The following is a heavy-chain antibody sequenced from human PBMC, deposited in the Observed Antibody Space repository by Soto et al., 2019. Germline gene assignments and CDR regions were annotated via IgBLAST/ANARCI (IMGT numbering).Heavy chain of an antibody. Sequence: QVQLQESGPGLVKPSQTLSLTCTVSGASISSGGYYWTWIRQHPGKGLEWIGYIYYSGSTHYNPSLKSRLTISVDTSKNQFSLNLSSVTAADTAVYYCAGVAAVDYNYGMDVWGQGTTVTVSS. CDR3: AGVAAVDYNYGMDV. V-gene: IGHV4-31*03. D-gene: IGHD6-13*01. CDR1: GASISSGGYY. CDR2: IYYSGST. J-gene: IGHJ6*02.